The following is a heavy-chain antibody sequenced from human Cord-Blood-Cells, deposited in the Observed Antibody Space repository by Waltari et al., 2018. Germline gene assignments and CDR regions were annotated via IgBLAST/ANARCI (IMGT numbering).Heavy chain of an antibody. CDR3: ARGSNWFDP. J-gene: IGHJ5*02. CDR2: GSEK. Sequence: GSEKYYVDSVKGRITIARDKAKNSLDLQMNSLRAEDTAVYYCARGSNWFDPWGQGTLVTVSS. V-gene: IGHV3-7*04.